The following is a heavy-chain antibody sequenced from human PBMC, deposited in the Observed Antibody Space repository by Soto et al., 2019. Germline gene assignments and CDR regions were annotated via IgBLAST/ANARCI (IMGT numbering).Heavy chain of an antibody. CDR2: ISSSSSYI. Sequence: EVQLVESGGGLVKPGGSLRLSCAASGFTFSSYSMNWVRQAPGKGLEWVSSISSSSSYIYYADSVKGRFTISRDNAKNSPYLQMNSLRAEDTAVYYCARDMYSSSARYFDYWGQGTRVTVSS. CDR1: GFTFSSYS. J-gene: IGHJ4*02. CDR3: ARDMYSSSARYFDY. V-gene: IGHV3-21*01. D-gene: IGHD6-6*01.